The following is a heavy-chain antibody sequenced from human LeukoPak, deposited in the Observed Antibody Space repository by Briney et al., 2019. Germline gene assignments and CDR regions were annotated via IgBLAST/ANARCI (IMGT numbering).Heavy chain of an antibody. V-gene: IGHV3-33*06. J-gene: IGHJ3*02. CDR3: AKTQINAWPTGAFDI. CDR2: IWYDGSNK. Sequence: QPGGSLRLSCAASGFTFSSYGMHWVRQAPGKGLEWVAVIWYDGSNKYYADSVKGRFTISRDNSKNTLYLQMNSLRAEDTAVYYCAKTQINAWPTGAFDIWGQGTMVTVSS. CDR1: GFTFSSYG. D-gene: IGHD1-14*01.